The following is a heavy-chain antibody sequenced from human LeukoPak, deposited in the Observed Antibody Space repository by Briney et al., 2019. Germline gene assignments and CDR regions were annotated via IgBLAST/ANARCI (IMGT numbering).Heavy chain of an antibody. V-gene: IGHV3-49*04. Sequence: GGSLRLSCTASGFTFGDYGMSWVRQAPGKGLEWVGFIRSKAYGGTTEYAASVKGKFTISRDDSKSIAYLQVNGLKTEDTAVYYCTGSFGELSFFAYWGQGTLVTVSS. D-gene: IGHD3-10*01. CDR1: GFTFGDYG. CDR3: TGSFGELSFFAY. J-gene: IGHJ4*02. CDR2: IRSKAYGGTT.